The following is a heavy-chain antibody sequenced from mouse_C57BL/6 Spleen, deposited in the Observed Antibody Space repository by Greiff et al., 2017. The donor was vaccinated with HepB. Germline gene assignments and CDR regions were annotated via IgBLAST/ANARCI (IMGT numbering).Heavy chain of an antibody. J-gene: IGHJ3*01. CDR3: ARVYYGSSPVWFAY. Sequence: QVQLQQPGAELVMPGASVKLSCKASGYTFTSYWMHWVKQRPGQGLEWIGEIDPSDSYTNYNQKFKGKSTLTVDKSSSTAYMPLSSLTSEDSAVYYCARVYYGSSPVWFAYWGQGTLVTVSA. D-gene: IGHD1-1*01. V-gene: IGHV1-69*01. CDR1: GYTFTSYW. CDR2: IDPSDSYT.